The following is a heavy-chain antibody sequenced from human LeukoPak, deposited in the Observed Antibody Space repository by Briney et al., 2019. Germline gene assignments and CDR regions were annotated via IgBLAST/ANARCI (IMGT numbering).Heavy chain of an antibody. Sequence: GESLKISCKGSGYSFTSYWIGWVRQMPGKGLEWRGIIYPGDSDTRYSPSFQGQVTISADMSISTAYLQWSSLKASDTAMYYCARKGMRGSSYYYYGMDVWGQGTTVTVSS. J-gene: IGHJ6*02. D-gene: IGHD1-26*01. V-gene: IGHV5-51*01. CDR1: GYSFTSYW. CDR2: IYPGDSDT. CDR3: ARKGMRGSSYYYYGMDV.